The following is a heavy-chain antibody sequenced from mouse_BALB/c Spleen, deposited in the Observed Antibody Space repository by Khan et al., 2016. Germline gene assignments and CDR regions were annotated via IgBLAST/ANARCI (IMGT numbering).Heavy chain of an antibody. V-gene: IGHV1S81*02. D-gene: IGHD2-14*01. CDR1: GYTFTSYY. Sequence: QVQLQQSGAELVKPGASVKLSCKASGYTFTSYYMYWVKQRPGQGLEWIGEINPSNGGTNFNEKFKSKATLTVDKSSSTAYMQLSSLTSEDSAVXYCTREEYRYGAMDYWGQGTSVTVSS. J-gene: IGHJ4*01. CDR3: TREEYRYGAMDY. CDR2: INPSNGGT.